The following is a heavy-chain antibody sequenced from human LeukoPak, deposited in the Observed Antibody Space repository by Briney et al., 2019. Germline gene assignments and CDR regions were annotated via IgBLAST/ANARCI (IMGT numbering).Heavy chain of an antibody. D-gene: IGHD6-13*01. Sequence: GGSLRLSCAASGFTFSSYAMHWVRQAPGKGLEWVALMPYDGSNKYYADSVKGRFTVSRDNSKNTLYLQMNSLRAEDTAVYYCVRGAYSSSWLNFDYWGQGTLVTVSS. CDR1: GFTFSSYA. CDR2: MPYDGSNK. CDR3: VRGAYSSSWLNFDY. J-gene: IGHJ4*02. V-gene: IGHV3-30*04.